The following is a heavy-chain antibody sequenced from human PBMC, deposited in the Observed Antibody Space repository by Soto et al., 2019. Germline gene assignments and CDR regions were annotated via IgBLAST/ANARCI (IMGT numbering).Heavy chain of an antibody. CDR3: ARGGYCSGGSCPLSD. CDR1: GFTFDDYG. J-gene: IGHJ4*02. D-gene: IGHD2-15*01. V-gene: IGHV3-20*04. CDR2: INWNGGST. Sequence: GGSLRLSCAASGFTFDDYGMSWVRQAPGKGLEWVSGINWNGGSTGYADSVKGRFTISRDNAKNSLYLQMNSLRAEDTALYYCARGGYCSGGSCPLSDWGQGTLVTVSS.